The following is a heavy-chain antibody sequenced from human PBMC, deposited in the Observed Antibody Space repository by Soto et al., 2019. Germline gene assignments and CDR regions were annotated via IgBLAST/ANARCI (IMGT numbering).Heavy chain of an antibody. CDR1: GGSFSGYY. V-gene: IGHV4-34*01. Sequence: PSETLSLTCAVYGGSFSGYYWTWTRQPPGKGLEWIGEITHSGSTNYNPSLKSRVTISVDTSKNQFSLNLNSVTAADTAVYYCARSSVRGWSYWGQGTLVTVSS. D-gene: IGHD3-10*02. CDR2: ITHSGST. J-gene: IGHJ4*02. CDR3: ARSSVRGWSY.